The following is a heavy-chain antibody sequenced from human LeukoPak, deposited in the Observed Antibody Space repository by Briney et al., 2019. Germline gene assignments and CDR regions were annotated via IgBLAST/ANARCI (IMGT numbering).Heavy chain of an antibody. V-gene: IGHV4-59*01. CDR3: ARVRGYYDSSGYDY. CDR2: IYYSGST. D-gene: IGHD3-22*01. Sequence: PSETLSLTCTVSGAPISSYYWSWIRQPPGKGLEWIGYIYYSGSTNYNPALKSRVTISEDTSKNQISLKLSSVTAADTAVYYCARVRGYYDSSGYDYWAREPWSPSPQ. CDR1: GAPISSYY. J-gene: IGHJ4*02.